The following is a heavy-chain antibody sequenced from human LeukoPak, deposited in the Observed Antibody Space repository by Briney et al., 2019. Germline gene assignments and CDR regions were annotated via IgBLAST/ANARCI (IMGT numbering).Heavy chain of an antibody. Sequence: GGSLRLSCAASGFTVSSNYMSWVRQAPGKGLEWVSVIYSGGSTYYADSVKGRFTISRDNSKNTLYLQMNSLRAEDTAVYYCARGLAPATLGARHYYYGMDVWGQGTTVTVSS. D-gene: IGHD5/OR15-5a*01. J-gene: IGHJ6*02. CDR2: IYSGGST. V-gene: IGHV3-66*01. CDR1: GFTVSSNY. CDR3: ARGLAPATLGARHYYYGMDV.